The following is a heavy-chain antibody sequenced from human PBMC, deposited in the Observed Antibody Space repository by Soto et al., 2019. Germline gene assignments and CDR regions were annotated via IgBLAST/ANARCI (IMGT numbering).Heavy chain of an antibody. V-gene: IGHV1-18*01. CDR2: ISAHNGNT. CDR3: ARGRYGDY. D-gene: IGHD1-1*01. J-gene: IGHJ4*02. Sequence: QVHLVQSGAEVKKPGASVKVSCKASGYTFTSYGITWVRQAPGQGLEWMGWISAHNGNTDYAQKRQGRVIGTRDTSTSTAYMELRSLRPDDPAVYYCARGRYGDYWGQGALVTVSS. CDR1: GYTFTSYG.